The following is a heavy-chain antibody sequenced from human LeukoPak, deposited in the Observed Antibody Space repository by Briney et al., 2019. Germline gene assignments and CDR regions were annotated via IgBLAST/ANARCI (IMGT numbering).Heavy chain of an antibody. CDR1: GASISGYY. Sequence: SQTLSLTCSVSGASISGYYWSWIRQPPGKGLEWIGYSSYTGSTNYSPSLKSRVTIPIDTSKNQFSLKLSSVTAADTAVYYCARASLLWFGESIDAFDIWGQGTMVTVSS. D-gene: IGHD3-10*01. CDR2: SSYTGST. J-gene: IGHJ3*02. CDR3: ARASLLWFGESIDAFDI. V-gene: IGHV4-59*12.